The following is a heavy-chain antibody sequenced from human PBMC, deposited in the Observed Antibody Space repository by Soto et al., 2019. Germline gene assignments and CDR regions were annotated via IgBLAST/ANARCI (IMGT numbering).Heavy chain of an antibody. V-gene: IGHV1-69*13. CDR2: IIPIFGTA. CDR1: GGTFSSYA. Sequence: ASVRVSCKASGGTFSSYAISWVRQAPGQGLEWMGGIIPIFGTANYAQKFQGRVTITADESTSTAYMELSSLRSEDTAVYYCAIRLPLRIWFDPWGQGTLVTVSS. J-gene: IGHJ5*02. D-gene: IGHD5-12*01. CDR3: AIRLPLRIWFDP.